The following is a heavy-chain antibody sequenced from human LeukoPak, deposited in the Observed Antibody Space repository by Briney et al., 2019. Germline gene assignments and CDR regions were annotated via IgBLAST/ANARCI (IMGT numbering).Heavy chain of an antibody. D-gene: IGHD5-12*01. Sequence: GGSLRLSCAASGFTSSDHYMSWIRQAPGKGLEWVSYISSSSSYTDYADSVKGRFTISRDNAKNSLNLQMNSLRAEDTAVYYCARDSGYSGYSDYWGQGTLVTVSS. J-gene: IGHJ4*02. CDR1: GFTSSDHY. CDR3: ARDSGYSGYSDY. V-gene: IGHV3-11*05. CDR2: ISSSSSYT.